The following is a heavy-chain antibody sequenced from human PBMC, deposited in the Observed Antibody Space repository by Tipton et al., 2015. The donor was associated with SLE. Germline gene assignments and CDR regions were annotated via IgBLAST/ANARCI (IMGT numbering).Heavy chain of an antibody. V-gene: IGHV4-59*11. CDR3: ARPVEKTTTPFDS. CDR2: IYFSGRS. J-gene: IGHJ4*02. D-gene: IGHD5-24*01. Sequence: TLSLTCTVSGGSIGDHYWIWVRQPPGKGLEWLGYIYFSGRSNYNPSLKSRVAISVDTAKNQFSLRLSSVTAADTAVYYCARPVEKTTTPFDSWGQGTLVTVSS. CDR1: GGSIGDHY.